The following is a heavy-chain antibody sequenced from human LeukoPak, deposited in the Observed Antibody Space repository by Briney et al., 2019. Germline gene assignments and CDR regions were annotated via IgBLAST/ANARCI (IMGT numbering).Heavy chain of an antibody. Sequence: SVKVSCKASGGTFNSSAISWVRQAPGQGLEWMGRIIPILGITNYAQKFQGRVTMTRDTSTSTVYMELSNLRSEDTAVYYCARAAEDIVVVPAAHNWFDPWGQGTLVTVSS. J-gene: IGHJ5*02. CDR1: GGTFNSSA. V-gene: IGHV1-69*04. D-gene: IGHD2-2*01. CDR3: ARAAEDIVVVPAAHNWFDP. CDR2: IIPILGIT.